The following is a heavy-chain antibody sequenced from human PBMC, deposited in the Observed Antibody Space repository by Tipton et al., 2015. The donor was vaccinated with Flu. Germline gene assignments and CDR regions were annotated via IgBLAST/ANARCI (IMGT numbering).Heavy chain of an antibody. J-gene: IGHJ4*02. Sequence: SLRLSCAASGFTFSSYAMSWVRQAPGKGLEWVSAISGSGGSTYYADSVKGRFTISRDNSKNTLYLQMNSLRAEDTAVYYCAKEAGDQRWFGELLISPFDYWGQGTLVTVSS. CDR2: ISGSGGST. V-gene: IGHV3-23*01. CDR1: GFTFSSYA. CDR3: AKEAGDQRWFGELLISPFDY. D-gene: IGHD3-10*01.